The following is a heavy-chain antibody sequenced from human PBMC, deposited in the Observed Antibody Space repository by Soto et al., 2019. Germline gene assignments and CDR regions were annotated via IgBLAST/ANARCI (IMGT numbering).Heavy chain of an antibody. CDR2: ISYDGSNK. CDR3: AREEGTYYYDSSDPAYFDY. D-gene: IGHD3-22*01. Sequence: GGSLRLSCAASGFTFSSYAMHWVRQAPGKGLEWVAVISYDGSNKYYADSVKGRFTISRDNSKNTLYLQMNSLRAEDTAVYYCAREEGTYYYDSSDPAYFDYWGQGTLVTVSS. CDR1: GFTFSSYA. J-gene: IGHJ4*02. V-gene: IGHV3-30-3*01.